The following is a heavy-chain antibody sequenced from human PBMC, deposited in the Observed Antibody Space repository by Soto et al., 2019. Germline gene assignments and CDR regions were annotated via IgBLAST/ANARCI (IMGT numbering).Heavy chain of an antibody. CDR1: GGSISDSAYF. CDR2: IYYTGST. D-gene: IGHD3-10*01. J-gene: IGHJ4*02. Sequence: PSETLSLTCSVSGGSISDSAYFWSWIRQHPGKGLEWIGYIYYTGSTNYNPSLKSRLTISVDTSQNQFSLKLTSVTAADTAVYYCARGGDHFHYWGQGTLVTVSS. CDR3: ARGGDHFHY. V-gene: IGHV4-31*03.